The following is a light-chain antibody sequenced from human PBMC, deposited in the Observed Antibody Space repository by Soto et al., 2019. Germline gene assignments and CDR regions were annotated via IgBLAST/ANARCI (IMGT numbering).Light chain of an antibody. CDR1: QSVSSN. J-gene: IGKJ1*01. CDR2: GAS. Sequence: EIVMTQSPATLSVSPGERATLSYRASQSVSSNLAWYQQKPGQAPRLLIYGASTRATGIPARFSGSGSGTEFTLTISSLQSEDFATYYCQQSYSTPQTFGQGTKVEIK. CDR3: QQSYSTPQT. V-gene: IGKV3-15*01.